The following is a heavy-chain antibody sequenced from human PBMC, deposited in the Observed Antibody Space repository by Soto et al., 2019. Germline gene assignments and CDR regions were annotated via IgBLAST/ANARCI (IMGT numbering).Heavy chain of an antibody. J-gene: IGHJ6*02. CDR2: FDPEDGET. CDR3: AVLKTYIAVAGGNYYYYGMDV. Sequence: ASVKVSCRVSGYTLTELSMHWVRQAPGKGLEWMGGFDPEDGETIYAQKFQGRVTMTEDTSTDTAYMELRSLRSEDTAVYYCAVLKTYIAVAGGNYYYYGMDVWGQGTTVTVSS. V-gene: IGHV1-24*01. D-gene: IGHD6-19*01. CDR1: GYTLTELS.